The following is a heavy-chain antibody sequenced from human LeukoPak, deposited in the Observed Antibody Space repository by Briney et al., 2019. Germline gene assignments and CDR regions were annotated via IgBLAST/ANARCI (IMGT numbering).Heavy chain of an antibody. V-gene: IGHV3-20*04. CDR1: GFTFSSYA. Sequence: GGSLRLSCAASGFTFSSYAMSWVRQAPGKGLEWVSGISWNSGSIGYADSVKGRFTISRDNAKNSLYLQMNSLRAEDTAVYYCARGFGYSYVYNDYWGKGTLVAVSS. D-gene: IGHD5-18*01. CDR2: ISWNSGSI. CDR3: ARGFGYSYVYNDY. J-gene: IGHJ4*02.